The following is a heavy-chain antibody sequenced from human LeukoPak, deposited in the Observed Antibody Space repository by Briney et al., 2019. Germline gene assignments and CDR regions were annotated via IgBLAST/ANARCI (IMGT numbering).Heavy chain of an antibody. V-gene: IGHV4-39*07. Sequence: SETLSLTCTVSGGSISSSSYYWGWIRQPPGKGLEWIGSIYYSGSTYYNPSLKSRVTISVDTSKNQFSLKLSSVTAADTAVYYCARLGYCSGGSCYHSHLVYWGQGTLVTVSS. J-gene: IGHJ4*02. CDR1: GGSISSSSYY. CDR3: ARLGYCSGGSCYHSHLVY. D-gene: IGHD2-15*01. CDR2: IYYSGST.